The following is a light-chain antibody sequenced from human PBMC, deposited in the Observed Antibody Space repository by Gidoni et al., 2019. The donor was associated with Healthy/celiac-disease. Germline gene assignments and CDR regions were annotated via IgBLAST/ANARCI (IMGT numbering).Light chain of an antibody. CDR1: QSVSSSY. Sequence: EIVLTQSPGTLSLSPGERATLSCRASQSVSSSYLAWYQQKPGQAPRLLIYGASSRATGSPDRCSGSGSGTDFTLTISRLEPEDFAVYYCQQYGSAFXQXTKLEIK. V-gene: IGKV3-20*01. CDR2: GAS. J-gene: IGKJ2*01. CDR3: QQYGSA.